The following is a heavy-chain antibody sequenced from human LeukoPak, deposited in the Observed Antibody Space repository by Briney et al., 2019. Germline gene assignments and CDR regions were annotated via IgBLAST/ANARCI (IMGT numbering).Heavy chain of an antibody. D-gene: IGHD4-17*01. CDR3: ARGPEVTVRDWYFQH. Sequence: PGGSLSLSCAASGFTFDDYGMTWVRQAPGKGLEWVSNINWNGGSTTYADSVKGRFTISRDSAKSSLYLQMNSLRAEDTALYYCARGPEVTVRDWYFQHWGQGTLVTVSS. V-gene: IGHV3-20*04. J-gene: IGHJ1*01. CDR1: GFTFDDYG. CDR2: INWNGGST.